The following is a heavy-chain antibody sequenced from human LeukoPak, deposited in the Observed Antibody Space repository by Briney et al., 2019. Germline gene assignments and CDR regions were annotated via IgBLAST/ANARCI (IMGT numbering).Heavy chain of an antibody. V-gene: IGHV4-39*07. CDR2: IYYSGST. D-gene: IGHD3-22*01. Sequence: PSETLSLTCTVSGASISSSSYYWGWIRQPPGKGLEWIGSIYYSGSTYYNPSLKSQVTISVDTSKNQFSLKLSSVTAADTAVYYCARDLLPNEGGWFDPWGQGTLVTVSS. CDR3: ARDLLPNEGGWFDP. CDR1: GASISSSSYY. J-gene: IGHJ5*02.